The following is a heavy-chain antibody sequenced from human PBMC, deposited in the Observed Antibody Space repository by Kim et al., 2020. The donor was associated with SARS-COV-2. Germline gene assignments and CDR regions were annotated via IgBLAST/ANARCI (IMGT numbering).Heavy chain of an antibody. Sequence: HSGIANYLPYLKRRVTISADTSNNQFSLKMNSVTAADTAIYYCARYDFWSRGTLVTVSS. CDR2: HSGIA. V-gene: IGHV4-34*01. D-gene: IGHD3-3*01. J-gene: IGHJ4*02. CDR3: ARYDF.